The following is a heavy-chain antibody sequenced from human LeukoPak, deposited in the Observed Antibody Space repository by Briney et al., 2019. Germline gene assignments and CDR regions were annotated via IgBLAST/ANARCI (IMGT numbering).Heavy chain of an antibody. CDR1: GYTFTNYA. V-gene: IGHV1-3*01. Sequence: GASVKVSCKASGYTFTNYAIHWVRQAPGQRLEWMGWINAGNGNTKYSQKFQGRVTITRDTSASTAYMELSSLRSEDTAVYYCARAGLCISCFVVGPVDWGQGTLVTVSS. D-gene: IGHD2-2*01. CDR2: INAGNGNT. CDR3: ARAGLCISCFVVGPVD. J-gene: IGHJ4*02.